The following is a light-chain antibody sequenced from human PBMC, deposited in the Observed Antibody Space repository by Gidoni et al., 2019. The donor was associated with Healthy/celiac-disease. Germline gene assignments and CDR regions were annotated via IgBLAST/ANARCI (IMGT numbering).Light chain of an antibody. Sequence: DLQMTQSPSSLSASVGDRVTIPCQASQDITNYLNWYQQKPGTAPKLLIYDASNLETGVPSRFSGSGSETDFTFTISSLQPEDIATYYCQQYDNLPLTFGGGTKVEIK. CDR2: DAS. CDR1: QDITNY. CDR3: QQYDNLPLT. J-gene: IGKJ4*01. V-gene: IGKV1-33*01.